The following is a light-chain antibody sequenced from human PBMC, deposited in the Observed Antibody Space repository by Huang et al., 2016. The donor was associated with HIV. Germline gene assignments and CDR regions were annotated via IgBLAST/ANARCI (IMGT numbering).Light chain of an antibody. CDR3: QYYNNWPPRGT. CDR1: QSVSGN. Sequence: EIVMTQSPATLSVSPGQRASLACRASQSVSGNIAWYQQKPGQAPRLLIFDTSTRATGVPPRFTGSVSGAEFTLTISSLQSEDSALYCCQYYNNWPPRGTFGQGTKVEIK. J-gene: IGKJ1*01. V-gene: IGKV3-15*01. CDR2: DTS.